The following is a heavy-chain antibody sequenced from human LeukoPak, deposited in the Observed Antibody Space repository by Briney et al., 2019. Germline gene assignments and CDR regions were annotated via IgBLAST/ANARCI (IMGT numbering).Heavy chain of an antibody. Sequence: GGSLRLSCAASGFTVSNNDMMVVRQAPGKGLEWVSLIYSSGSTHYTDSVKARFSISRDNSKNTVSLQMNSLRAEDTAVYYYARRTVPGRPGYWGQGTLVTVSS. CDR3: ARRTVPGRPGY. J-gene: IGHJ4*02. V-gene: IGHV3-66*04. D-gene: IGHD6-6*01. CDR2: IYSSGST. CDR1: GFTVSNND.